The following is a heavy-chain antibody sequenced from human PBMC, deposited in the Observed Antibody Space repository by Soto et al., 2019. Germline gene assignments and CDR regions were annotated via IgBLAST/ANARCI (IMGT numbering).Heavy chain of an antibody. CDR2: ISGSGGST. J-gene: IGHJ6*02. V-gene: IGHV3-23*01. CDR3: AKXLPPAEPYYYYYGMDV. CDR1: GFTFSSYX. Sequence: GGSLRLSCAASGFTFSSYXMSWVXQAPGKGLEWVSAISGSGGSTYYEDSVKGRFTISRDNSKNTLYLQMNSLRAEDTAVYYCAKXLPPAEPYYYYYGMDVWGQGTTVTVSS.